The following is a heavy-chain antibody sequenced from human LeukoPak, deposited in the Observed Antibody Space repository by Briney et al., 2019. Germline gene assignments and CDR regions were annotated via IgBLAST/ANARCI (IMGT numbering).Heavy chain of an antibody. V-gene: IGHV4-39*01. Sequence: PSETLSLTCTVSGGSISSSSYYWGWIRQPPGKGLEWIGSIYYSGSTYYNPSLKSRVTISVDTSKNQFSLKLSSVTAADTAVYYCARRDLGYYDILTGTNYFDYWGQGTLVTVSS. CDR2: IYYSGST. J-gene: IGHJ4*02. D-gene: IGHD3-9*01. CDR3: ARRDLGYYDILTGTNYFDY. CDR1: GGSISSSSYY.